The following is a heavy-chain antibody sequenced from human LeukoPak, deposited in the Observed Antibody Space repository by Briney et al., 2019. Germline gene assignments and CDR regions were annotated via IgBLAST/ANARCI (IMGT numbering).Heavy chain of an antibody. V-gene: IGHV4-59*01. CDR3: ATNSSWFDY. D-gene: IGHD6-13*01. CDR1: GGSISSSY. CDR2: ISDSGST. Sequence: PSETLSLTCTVSGGSISSSYWSWIRQPPGKGLEWIGYISDSGSTNYNPSLKSRVTISVDTSKNQLFVKLRSVTTADTAVYYCATNSSWFDYWGQGTLVTVSS. J-gene: IGHJ4*02.